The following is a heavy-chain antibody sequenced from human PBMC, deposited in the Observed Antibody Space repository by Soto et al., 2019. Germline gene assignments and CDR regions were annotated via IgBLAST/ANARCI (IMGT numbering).Heavy chain of an antibody. CDR1: GYTFTSYG. V-gene: IGHV1-18*01. CDR2: ISAYNGNT. J-gene: IGHJ5*02. D-gene: IGHD3-3*01. Sequence: ASVKVSCKASGYTFTSYGISWVRQAPGQGLEWMGWISAYNGNTNYAQKLQGRVTMTTDTSTSTAYMELRSLRSDDTAVYYCARSSVGGFLEGFGLNWFDPWGQGTLVPVSS. CDR3: ARSSVGGFLEGFGLNWFDP.